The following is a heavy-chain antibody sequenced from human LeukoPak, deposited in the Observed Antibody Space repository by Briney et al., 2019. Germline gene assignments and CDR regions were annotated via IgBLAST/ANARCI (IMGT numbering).Heavy chain of an antibody. CDR2: IYYSGST. CDR3: ARDCDDYSPDI. D-gene: IGHD5-12*01. V-gene: IGHV4-39*07. J-gene: IGHJ3*02. CDR1: GGSISSSSYY. Sequence: SETLSLTCTVSGGSISSSSYYWGWIRQPPGKGLEWIGSIYYSGSTYYNPSLKSRVTISVDTSKNQFSLKLSSVTAADTAVYYCARDCDDYSPDIWGQGTMVTVSS.